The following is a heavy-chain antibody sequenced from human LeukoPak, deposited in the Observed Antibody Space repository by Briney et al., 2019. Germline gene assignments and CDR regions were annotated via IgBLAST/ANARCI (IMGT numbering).Heavy chain of an antibody. CDR1: GFTFNTYD. D-gene: IGHD1-26*01. J-gene: IGHJ4*02. CDR2: IRYDAINK. CDR3: AKEPRIVGATAPFDY. V-gene: IGHV3-30*02. Sequence: PGGSLRLSCAASGFTFNTYDMYWVRQAPGKGLEWVTFIRYDAINKYYADSVKGRFTISRDNSKNTLYLQMNSLRAEDTAVYYCAKEPRIVGATAPFDYWGQGTLVTVSS.